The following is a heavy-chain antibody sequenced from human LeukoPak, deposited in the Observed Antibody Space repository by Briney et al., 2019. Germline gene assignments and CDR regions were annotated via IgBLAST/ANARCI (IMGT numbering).Heavy chain of an antibody. CDR1: GFTFSSYG. V-gene: IGHV3-33*01. J-gene: IGHJ4*02. Sequence: GGSLRLSCAASGFTFSSYGMHWVRQAPGKGLEWVAVIWYDGSNKYYADSVKGRFTISRDNSKNTLYLQMNSLRAEDTAVYYCARDPGIMITFGGVIDPSPFDYWGQGTLVTVSS. D-gene: IGHD3-16*02. CDR3: ARDPGIMITFGGVIDPSPFDY. CDR2: IWYDGSNK.